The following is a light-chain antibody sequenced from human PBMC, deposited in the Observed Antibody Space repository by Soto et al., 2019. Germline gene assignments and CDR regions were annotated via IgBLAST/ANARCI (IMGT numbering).Light chain of an antibody. CDR3: QHYYNQWT. CDR2: DAS. CDR1: KSVGSN. J-gene: IGKJ1*01. V-gene: IGKV3-15*01. Sequence: EIVMTQSPATLSVSPGERATLSCRASKSVGSNLAWYQQKPCQATRLLMYDASTRATGTPARFSGSGSGTEFTLTITSLQSEDFVVYYCQHYYNQWTFGQGTKVDSK.